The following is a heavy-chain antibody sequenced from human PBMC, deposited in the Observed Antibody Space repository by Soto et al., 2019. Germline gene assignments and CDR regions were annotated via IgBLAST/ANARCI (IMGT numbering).Heavy chain of an antibody. CDR3: AREGRWGYSYGYYYYYGMDV. V-gene: IGHV4-28*03. CDR1: GYSISSSNW. D-gene: IGHD5-18*01. J-gene: IGHJ6*02. CDR2: IYYSGTT. Sequence: SETLSLTCAVSGYSISSSNWWGWIRQPPGKGLEWIGYIYYSGTTYYNPSLKSRVTMSVDTSKNQFSLQLNSVTPEDTAVYYCAREGRWGYSYGYYYYYGMDVWGQGTTVT.